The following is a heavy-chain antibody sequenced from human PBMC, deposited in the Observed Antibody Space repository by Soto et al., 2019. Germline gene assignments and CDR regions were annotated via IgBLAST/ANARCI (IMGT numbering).Heavy chain of an antibody. CDR2: TRNKANSYTT. D-gene: IGHD1-26*01. CDR3: ARVIVGAAYDY. Sequence: GGSLRLSCAASGFTFSDHYMDWVRQAPGKGLEWVGRTRNKANSYTTEYAASVKGRFTISRDDSKNSLYLQMNSLKTEDTAVYYCARVIVGAAYDYWGQGTLVTVSS. CDR1: GFTFSDHY. J-gene: IGHJ4*02. V-gene: IGHV3-72*01.